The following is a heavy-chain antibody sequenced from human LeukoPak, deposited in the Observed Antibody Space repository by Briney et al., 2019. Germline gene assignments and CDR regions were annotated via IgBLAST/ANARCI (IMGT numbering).Heavy chain of an antibody. V-gene: IGHV7-4-1*02. CDR1: GYTFTSYA. J-gene: IGHJ5*02. Sequence: GASVKVSRKASGYTFTSYAMNWVQQAPGQGLEWMGWINTNTGNPTYAQGFTGRFVFSLDTSVSTAYLQISSLKAEDTAVYYCARVGRVGGSGWSLYNWFDPWGQGTLVTVSS. CDR2: INTNTGNP. CDR3: ARVGRVGGSGWSLYNWFDP. D-gene: IGHD6-19*01.